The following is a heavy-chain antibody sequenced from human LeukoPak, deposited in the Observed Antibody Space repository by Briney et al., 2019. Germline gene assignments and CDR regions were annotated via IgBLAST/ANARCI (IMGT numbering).Heavy chain of an antibody. Sequence: GGSLRLSCAASGFTFSSYGMHWVRQAPGKGLEWVAVISYDGSNKYYADSVKGRFTISRDNSKNTLYLQMNSLRAEDTAVYYCANDAFDIWGQGTMVTVSS. CDR3: ANDAFDI. J-gene: IGHJ3*02. CDR1: GFTFSSYG. V-gene: IGHV3-30*18. CDR2: ISYDGSNK.